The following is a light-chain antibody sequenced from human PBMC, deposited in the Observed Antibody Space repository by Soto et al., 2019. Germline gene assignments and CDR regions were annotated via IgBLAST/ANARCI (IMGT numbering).Light chain of an antibody. CDR2: DAS. CDR1: QSISSW. Sequence: DIQMTQSPSALSASVGDRVTITCRASQSISSWLAWYQQKPGKAPKLLIYDASSLESRVPSRFSGSGSGTEFILTISGLRPDDFATYYCQQYNTYSYTFGQGTKLEIK. J-gene: IGKJ2*01. V-gene: IGKV1-5*01. CDR3: QQYNTYSYT.